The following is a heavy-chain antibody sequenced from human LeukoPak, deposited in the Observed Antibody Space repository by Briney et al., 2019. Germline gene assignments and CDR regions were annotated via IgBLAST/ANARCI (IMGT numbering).Heavy chain of an antibody. CDR1: GGSISSYY. J-gene: IGHJ6*04. Sequence: SETLSLTCTVSGGSISSYYWSWIRQPPGKGLEWIGYIYYSGSTNYNPSLKSRVTISVDTSKNQFSLKLSSVTAADTAVYYCARDSQWEPGMDVWGKGTTVTVSS. CDR2: IYYSGST. V-gene: IGHV4-59*01. CDR3: ARDSQWEPGMDV. D-gene: IGHD1-26*01.